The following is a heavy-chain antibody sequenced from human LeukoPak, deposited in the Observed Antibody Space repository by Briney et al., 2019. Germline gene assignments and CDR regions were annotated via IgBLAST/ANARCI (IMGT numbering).Heavy chain of an antibody. V-gene: IGHV1-69*13. CDR3: ARGSAIVEYYYGMDV. CDR1: GGTFSSHA. CDR2: IIPIFGTA. D-gene: IGHD3-22*01. J-gene: IGHJ6*02. Sequence: SVKVSFKATGGTFSSHAISWVRQAPGQGLEWMGGIIPIFGTANYAQKFQGRVTITANESTSTAYMELSSLRSEDTAVYYCARGSAIVEYYYGMDVWGQGTTVTVSS.